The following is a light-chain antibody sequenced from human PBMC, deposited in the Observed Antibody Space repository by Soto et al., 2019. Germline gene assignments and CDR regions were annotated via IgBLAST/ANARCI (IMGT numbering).Light chain of an antibody. V-gene: IGKV3-20*01. CDR1: QSVSTNY. Sequence: EIVLTQSPGTLSLSPGERATLSCRASQSVSTNYLAWYQQKAGQAPRLLIYGASTRATGIPDRFSGSGSGTDFTLTISRLEPEYFAVYYCQQYGSTPFTFGPGTKVDIK. J-gene: IGKJ3*01. CDR2: GAS. CDR3: QQYGSTPFT.